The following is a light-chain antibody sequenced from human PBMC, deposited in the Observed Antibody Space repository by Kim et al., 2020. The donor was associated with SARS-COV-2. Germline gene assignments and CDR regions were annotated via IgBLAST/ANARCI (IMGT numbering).Light chain of an antibody. CDR3: QVWDSSTV. Sequence: SYELTQPLSVSVALGQTARITCGGNNIGSKNVHWYQQKPGLAPVLVIYRDSNRPSGIPERFSGSNSGNTATLTISRAQAGDEADYYCQVWDSSTVFG. J-gene: IGLJ3*02. CDR1: NIGSKN. CDR2: RDS. V-gene: IGLV3-9*01.